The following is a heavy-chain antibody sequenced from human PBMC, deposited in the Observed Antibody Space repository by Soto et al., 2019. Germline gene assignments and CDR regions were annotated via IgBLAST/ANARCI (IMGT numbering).Heavy chain of an antibody. CDR1: GFTFSSNS. CDR3: ASGYHFDY. V-gene: IGHV3-21*01. D-gene: IGHD5-18*01. CDR2: LSSSSSYI. Sequence: GGSLSLSCAAPGFTFSSNSMNWVRQAPGKGLEWVSSLSSSSSYIYYADSVKGRFTISRDNAKNSLYLQMNILRAEDTAVYYCASGYHFDYWGQGTLVTVSS. J-gene: IGHJ4*02.